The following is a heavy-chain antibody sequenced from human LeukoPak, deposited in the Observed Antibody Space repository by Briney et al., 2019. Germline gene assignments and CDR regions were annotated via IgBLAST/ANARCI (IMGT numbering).Heavy chain of an antibody. V-gene: IGHV3-21*01. D-gene: IGHD3-22*01. CDR1: GFTFSSYE. CDR2: ISSSSTYI. Sequence: GGSLRLSCAASGFTFSSYEMNWVRQAPGKGLEWVSSISSSSTYIYYADSVKGRFTISRDNAKKSVFMQMNSLRADDTAVYYCARDPDDDTEYWGLGTLVTVSS. CDR3: ARDPDDDTEY. J-gene: IGHJ4*02.